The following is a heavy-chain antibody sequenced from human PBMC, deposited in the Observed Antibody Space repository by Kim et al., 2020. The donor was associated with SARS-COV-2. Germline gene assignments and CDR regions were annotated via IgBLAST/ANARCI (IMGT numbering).Heavy chain of an antibody. CDR3: ARDPTTIDYYDSSGYYYRWFDP. D-gene: IGHD3-22*01. V-gene: IGHV3-21*01. CDR2: ISSSSSYI. Sequence: GGSLRLSCAASGFTFSSYSMNWVRQAPGKGLEWVSSISSSSSYIYYADSVKGRFTISRDNAKNSLYLQMNSLRAEDTAVYYCARDPTTIDYYDSSGYYYRWFDPWGQGTLVTVSS. J-gene: IGHJ5*02. CDR1: GFTFSSYS.